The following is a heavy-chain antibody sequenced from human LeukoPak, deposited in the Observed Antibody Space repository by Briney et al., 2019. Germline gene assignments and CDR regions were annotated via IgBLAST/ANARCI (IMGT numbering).Heavy chain of an antibody. Sequence: GGSLRLSCTASGFIFSGSWMAWIRQAPGKGLEWVAIIKKDGSEKYYVDSMKGRFTISRDNAKNSLLLQMNSLRAEDTAIYYCTTDTWYSAGHWGQGTLVTVSS. D-gene: IGHD2-15*01. CDR3: TTDTWYSAGH. J-gene: IGHJ4*02. CDR1: GFIFSGSW. V-gene: IGHV3-7*03. CDR2: IKKDGSEK.